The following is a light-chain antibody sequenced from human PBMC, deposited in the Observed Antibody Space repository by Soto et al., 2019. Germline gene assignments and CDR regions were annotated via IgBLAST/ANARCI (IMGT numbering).Light chain of an antibody. CDR3: QQYVSSPLT. V-gene: IGKV3-20*01. Sequence: IVLTQSACTLSLSPGDRPTLSCRASQSVSSSSLAWYQQKHGQAPRLVIYDTSSRATGIPDRFSGSGYGTDFNLTISRLEPEDFAVYYCQQYVSSPLTFGGGTKVDIK. CDR2: DTS. J-gene: IGKJ4*01. CDR1: QSVSSSS.